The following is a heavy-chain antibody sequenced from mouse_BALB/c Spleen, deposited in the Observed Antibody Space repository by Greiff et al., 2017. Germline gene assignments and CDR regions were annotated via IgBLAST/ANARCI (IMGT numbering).Heavy chain of an antibody. V-gene: IGHV5-17*02. CDR2: ISSGSSTI. Sequence: EVKLQESGGGLVQPGGSRKLSCAASGFTFSSFGMHWVRQAPEKGLEWVAYISSGSSTIYYADTVKGRFTISRDNPKNTLFLQMTSLRSEDTAMNYCARSGYYGKGAMDYWGQGTSVTVSS. CDR1: GFTFSSFG. D-gene: IGHD1-1*01. CDR3: ARSGYYGKGAMDY. J-gene: IGHJ4*01.